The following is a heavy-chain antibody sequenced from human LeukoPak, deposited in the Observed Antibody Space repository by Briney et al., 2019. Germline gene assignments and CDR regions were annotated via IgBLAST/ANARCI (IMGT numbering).Heavy chain of an antibody. CDR2: IRYDGSKK. J-gene: IGHJ4*02. V-gene: IGHV3-30*02. Sequence: GGSLRLSCAASGFTFSSYGMHWVRQAPGKGLEGVACIRYDGSKKYYADSVKGRLTIYRNNSKNTLYLQMNSLRAEDTAVYYCAKTIAVAGRVFDYWGQGTLVTVSS. CDR1: GFTFSSYG. CDR3: AKTIAVAGRVFDY. D-gene: IGHD6-19*01.